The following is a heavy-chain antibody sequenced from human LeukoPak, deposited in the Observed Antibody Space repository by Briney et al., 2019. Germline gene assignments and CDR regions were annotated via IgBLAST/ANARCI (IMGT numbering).Heavy chain of an antibody. Sequence: GGSLRLSCAASGFTFSNACMTWVRQAPGKGLEWVGHIKSKTDSGTTDYAAPVKGRFTISRDNSKNTLYLQMNSLRAEDTAVYYCARVYGSGSYYYHYAMDVWGQGTTVTVSS. CDR1: GFTFSNAC. V-gene: IGHV3-15*01. J-gene: IGHJ6*02. D-gene: IGHD3-10*01. CDR2: IKSKTDSGTT. CDR3: ARVYGSGSYYYHYAMDV.